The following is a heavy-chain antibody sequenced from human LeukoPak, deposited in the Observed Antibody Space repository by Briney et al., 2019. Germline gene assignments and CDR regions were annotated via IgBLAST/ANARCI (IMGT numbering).Heavy chain of an antibody. CDR2: IRYDGSNK. J-gene: IGHJ4*02. Sequence: PGGSLRLSCAASGFTFSSYGMHWVRRAPGKGLEWVAFIRYDGSNKYYADSVKGRFTISRDNSKNTLYLQMNSLRAEDTAVYYCAKDVGSGWLYYFDYWGQGTLVTVSS. CDR1: GFTFSSYG. V-gene: IGHV3-30*02. CDR3: AKDVGSGWLYYFDY. D-gene: IGHD6-19*01.